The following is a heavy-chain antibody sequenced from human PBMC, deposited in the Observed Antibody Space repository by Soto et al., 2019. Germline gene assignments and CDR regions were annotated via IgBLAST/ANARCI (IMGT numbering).Heavy chain of an antibody. J-gene: IGHJ5*02. Sequence: GAPAEASSKDSGFAFTSKGISWACQDPGQGLEWMGWISAYNGNTNYAQKLQGRVTMTTDTSTSTAYMELRSLRSDDTAVYYCAREWLGSASGFDPWGQGTLVTVSS. CDR2: ISAYNGNT. CDR1: GFAFTSKG. CDR3: AREWLGSASGFDP. D-gene: IGHD3-22*01. V-gene: IGHV1-18*01.